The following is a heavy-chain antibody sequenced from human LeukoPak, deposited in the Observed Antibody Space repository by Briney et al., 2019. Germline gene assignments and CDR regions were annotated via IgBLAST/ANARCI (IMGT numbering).Heavy chain of an antibody. D-gene: IGHD1-1*01. Sequence: SETLSLTCIVSGGSLNSPNYYWGWIRQPPGKGLEWIGYIYYSGNTKYNPSFNSRVTMSVDTSKNQFSLKLTSVTAADTAVYFCAREGTTGWAFWGQGTLVTVSS. V-gene: IGHV4-61*01. J-gene: IGHJ4*02. CDR2: IYYSGNT. CDR1: GGSLNSPNYY. CDR3: AREGTTGWAF.